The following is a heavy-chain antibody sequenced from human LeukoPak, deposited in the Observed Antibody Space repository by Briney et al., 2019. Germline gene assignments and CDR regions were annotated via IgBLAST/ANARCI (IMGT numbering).Heavy chain of an antibody. Sequence: SETLSLTCTVSGGSISSYYWSWIRQPAGKGLEWIGRIYSSGSTNYNPSLKSRVTISVDTSKNQFSLKLSSVTAADTAVYYCARQGVRPPNWFDPWGQGTLVTVSS. CDR3: ARQGVRPPNWFDP. J-gene: IGHJ5*02. CDR1: GGSISSYY. V-gene: IGHV4-4*07. CDR2: IYSSGST.